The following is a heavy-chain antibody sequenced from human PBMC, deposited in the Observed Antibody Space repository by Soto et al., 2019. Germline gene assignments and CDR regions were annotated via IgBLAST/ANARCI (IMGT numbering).Heavy chain of an antibody. CDR2: ISGSGDGT. CDR3: AGPGYSSQDY. V-gene: IGHV3-23*01. Sequence: GGTLRLSCSASGFPLRSFALSWVRQAPGKGLEWVSAISGSGDGTDYADSGKGRFTISRDNSKNSLYLQMNSLRAEDTAVYYCAGPGYSSQDYWGQGAMVTVPS. J-gene: IGHJ4*02. CDR1: GFPLRSFA. D-gene: IGHD5-18*01.